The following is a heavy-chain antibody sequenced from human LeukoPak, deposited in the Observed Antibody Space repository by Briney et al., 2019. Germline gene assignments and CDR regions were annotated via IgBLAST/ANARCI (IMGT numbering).Heavy chain of an antibody. V-gene: IGHV4-4*07. CDR2: IYISGST. Sequence: SETLSLTCSVSGASINSHYWTWIRQPAGKGLEWIGRIYISGSTNYSPSLMSRVTMSVDTSKNQISLNLISVTAAATAVYYCARALNPLPGTYYFDYWGQGTLVTVSS. CDR1: GASINSHY. D-gene: IGHD2-15*01. CDR3: ARALNPLPGTYYFDY. J-gene: IGHJ4*02.